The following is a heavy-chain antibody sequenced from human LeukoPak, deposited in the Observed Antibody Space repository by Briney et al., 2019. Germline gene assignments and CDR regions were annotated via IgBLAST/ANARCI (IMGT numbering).Heavy chain of an antibody. J-gene: IGHJ5*02. CDR1: GGSISSYY. Sequence: PSETLSLTCTVSGGSISSYYWSWIRQPPGKGLKWIGYIYYSGSTNYNPSLKSRVTISVDTSKNQFSLKLSSVTAADTAVYYCARGPTLWFDPWGQGTLVTVSS. CDR2: IYYSGST. CDR3: ARGPTLWFDP. D-gene: IGHD2-15*01. V-gene: IGHV4-59*01.